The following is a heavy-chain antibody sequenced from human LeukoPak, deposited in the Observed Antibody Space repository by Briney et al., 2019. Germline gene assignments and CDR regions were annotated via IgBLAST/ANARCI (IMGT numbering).Heavy chain of an antibody. Sequence: SETLSLTCTVSGGSITNYYWGWIRQPPGKGLEWIGFSYYNGNTNYNPSLKSRVTISVDTSKNQFSLKLSSVTAADTAVYYCARIEKGWTLYYYYYMDVWGKGTTVTISS. J-gene: IGHJ6*03. CDR1: GGSITNYY. CDR2: SYYNGNT. D-gene: IGHD3/OR15-3a*01. CDR3: ARIEKGWTLYYYYYMDV. V-gene: IGHV4-59*01.